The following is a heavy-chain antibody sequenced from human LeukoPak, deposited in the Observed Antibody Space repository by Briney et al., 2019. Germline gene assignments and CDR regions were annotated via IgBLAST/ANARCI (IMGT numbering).Heavy chain of an antibody. CDR2: IIPIFGTA. V-gene: IGHV1-69*06. J-gene: IGHJ4*02. D-gene: IGHD6-13*01. Sequence: GASVKASCKASGGTFSSYAISWVRQAPGQGLEWMEGIIPIFGTANYAQKFQGRVTITADKSTSTAYMELSSLRSEDTAVYYCASPIAAAGTLFDYWGQGTLVTVSS. CDR3: ASPIAAAGTLFDY. CDR1: GGTFSSYA.